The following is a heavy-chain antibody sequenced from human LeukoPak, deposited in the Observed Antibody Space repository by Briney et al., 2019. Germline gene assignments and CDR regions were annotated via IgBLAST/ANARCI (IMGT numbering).Heavy chain of an antibody. CDR1: GGTFSSYA. J-gene: IGHJ4*02. V-gene: IGHV1-69*04. D-gene: IGHD4-11*01. CDR2: IIPIVGIA. Sequence: SLKVSCKASGGTFSSYAISWVRQAPGQGVECMGRIIPIVGIATYAQKIQGRVTITADKSTSTAYMELSSMRSEDTAVYCCTRSVSDDYSNSHLFDNWGQGTLVTVSS. CDR3: TRSVSDDYSNSHLFDN.